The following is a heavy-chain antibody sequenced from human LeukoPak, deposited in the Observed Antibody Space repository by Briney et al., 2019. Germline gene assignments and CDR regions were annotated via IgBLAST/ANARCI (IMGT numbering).Heavy chain of an antibody. CDR3: ARDTRYRVAAAGTPSYAFDI. CDR2: ISAYNGNT. Sequence: ASVKVCCKASGYTFTSYGISWVRQAPGQGLEWMGWISAYNGNTNYAQKLQGRVTMTTDTSTSTAYMELRSLRSDDTAVYYCARDTRYRVAAAGTPSYAFDIWGQGTMVTVSS. D-gene: IGHD6-13*01. CDR1: GYTFTSYG. J-gene: IGHJ3*02. V-gene: IGHV1-18*01.